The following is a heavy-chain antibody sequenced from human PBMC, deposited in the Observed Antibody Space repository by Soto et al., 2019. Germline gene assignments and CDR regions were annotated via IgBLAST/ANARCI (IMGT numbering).Heavy chain of an antibody. Sequence: ASVKVSCKASGYTFTSYVISWVRQAPGQGLEWMGWISAYNGNTNYAQKLQGRVTMTTDTSTSTAYMELRSLRSDDTAVYYCARGRYLTDFGVVEYYYYMDVWGKGTTVTAP. CDR3: ARGRYLTDFGVVEYYYYMDV. CDR1: GYTFTSYV. J-gene: IGHJ6*03. CDR2: ISAYNGNT. V-gene: IGHV1-18*01. D-gene: IGHD3-3*01.